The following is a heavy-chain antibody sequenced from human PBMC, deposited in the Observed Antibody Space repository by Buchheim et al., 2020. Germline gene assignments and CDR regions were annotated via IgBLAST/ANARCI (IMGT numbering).Heavy chain of an antibody. CDR1: GFTFSTYV. V-gene: IGHV3-30-3*01. CDR2: ISYDGSNK. Sequence: QVQLVESGGGVVQPGRSLRLSCAASGFTFSTYVMHWVRQAPGKGLEWVAVISYDGSNKYYADSVKGRFTISRDNSKNTLYLQMNSLRAEDTAVYYCARGRGYYYYGMDVWGQGTT. D-gene: IGHD3-10*01. CDR3: ARGRGYYYYGMDV. J-gene: IGHJ6*02.